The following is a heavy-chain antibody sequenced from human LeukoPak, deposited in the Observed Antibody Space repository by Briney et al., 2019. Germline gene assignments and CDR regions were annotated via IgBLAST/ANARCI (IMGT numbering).Heavy chain of an antibody. J-gene: IGHJ5*02. V-gene: IGHV4-34*01. CDR2: INHSGST. Sequence: SETLSLTCAVYGGSFSGYYWSWIRQPPGKGLEWIGEINHSGSTNYNPSLKSRVTISVDTSKNQFSLKLSSVTAADTAVYYCARSIRITMIVMVIANWFDPWGQGTLVTVSS. CDR3: ARSIRITMIVMVIANWFDP. D-gene: IGHD3-22*01. CDR1: GGSFSGYY.